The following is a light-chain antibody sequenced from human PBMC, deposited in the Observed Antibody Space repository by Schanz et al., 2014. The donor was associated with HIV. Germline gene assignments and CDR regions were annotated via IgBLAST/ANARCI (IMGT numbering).Light chain of an antibody. CDR1: SSNIGNNY. CDR2: DND. V-gene: IGLV1-51*01. Sequence: QSVLTQPPSVSAAPGQKVTISCSGSSSNIGNNYVSWYQQVPGRAPRLLIYDNDKRPSDIPDRFSGSKSGASATLLITGLQTGDEADYYCGTWDSSLSAVFGGGTKVTVL. J-gene: IGLJ3*02. CDR3: GTWDSSLSAV.